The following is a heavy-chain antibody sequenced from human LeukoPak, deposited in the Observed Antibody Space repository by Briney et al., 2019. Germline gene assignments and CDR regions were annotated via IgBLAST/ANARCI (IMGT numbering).Heavy chain of an antibody. CDR2: IYHSGST. CDR1: GGSISSSNW. Sequence: SETLSLTCAVSGGSISSSNWWSWVRQPPGKGLEWIGEIYHSGSTNYNPSLKSRVTISVDKSKNQFSLKLSSVTAADTAVYYCVGYPYGDLLPDHWGQGTLVTVSS. V-gene: IGHV4-4*02. CDR3: VGYPYGDLLPDH. J-gene: IGHJ4*02. D-gene: IGHD4-17*01.